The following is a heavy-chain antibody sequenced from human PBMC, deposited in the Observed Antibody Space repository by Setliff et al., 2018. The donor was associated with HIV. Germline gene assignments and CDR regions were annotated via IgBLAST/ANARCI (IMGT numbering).Heavy chain of an antibody. CDR3: ARGMRWDTAMGDAFDI. D-gene: IGHD5-18*01. CDR2: MNPYSGNS. V-gene: IGHV1-8*02. J-gene: IGHJ3*02. CDR1: GYTFATYD. Sequence: GASVKVSCKPSGYTFATYDINWVRQAAGQGLVWMGWMNPYSGNSGYAQRFHGRLTMTRDTSRGTAHMELRSLRSDDTAVYYCARGMRWDTAMGDAFDIWGQGTMVTVSS.